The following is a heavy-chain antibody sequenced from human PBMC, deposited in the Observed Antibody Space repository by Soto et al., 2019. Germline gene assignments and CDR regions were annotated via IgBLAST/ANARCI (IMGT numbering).Heavy chain of an antibody. D-gene: IGHD3-10*01. Sequence: SETLSLTCTVSGGSISSYYWSWIRQPPGKGLEWIGYIYYSGSTNYNPSLKSRVTISVDTSKNQFSLKLSSVTAADTAVYYCARDLRDYYGSGSYPRWFDPWGQGTLVTVSS. CDR3: ARDLRDYYGSGSYPRWFDP. V-gene: IGHV4-59*01. J-gene: IGHJ5*02. CDR2: IYYSGST. CDR1: GGSISSYY.